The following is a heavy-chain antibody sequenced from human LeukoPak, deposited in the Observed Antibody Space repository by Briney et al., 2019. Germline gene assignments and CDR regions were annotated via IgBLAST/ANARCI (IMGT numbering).Heavy chain of an antibody. V-gene: IGHV4-34*01. CDR3: ARGVVAAAGRTFDF. D-gene: IGHD6-13*01. J-gene: IGHJ4*02. CDR1: GGSISSYY. CDR2: INHSGST. Sequence: SETLSLTCTVSGGSISSYYWSWIRQPPGKGLEWIGEINHSGSTNYDPSLKSRVTISLDTSKNQFSLKLSSVTAADTAVYYCARGVVAAAGRTFDFWGQGTLVTVSS.